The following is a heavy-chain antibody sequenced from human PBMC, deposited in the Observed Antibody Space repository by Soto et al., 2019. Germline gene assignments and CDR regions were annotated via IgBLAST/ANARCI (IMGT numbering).Heavy chain of an antibody. V-gene: IGHV3-53*01. CDR3: ARDDVDTAMALDD. J-gene: IGHJ4*02. Sequence: RLSCAASGFTVSSNYMSWVRQAPGKGLEWVSVIYSGGSTYYADSVKGRFTISRDNSKNTLYLQMNSLRAEDTAVYYCARDDVDTAMALDDWGQGTLVTVSS. CDR2: IYSGGST. D-gene: IGHD5-18*01. CDR1: GFTVSSNY.